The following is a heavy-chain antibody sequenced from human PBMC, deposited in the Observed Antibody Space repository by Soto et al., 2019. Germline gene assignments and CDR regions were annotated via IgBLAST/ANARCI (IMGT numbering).Heavy chain of an antibody. CDR1: GFTFSSYG. CDR2: ISYDGSNK. V-gene: IGHV3-30*18. Sequence: GGSLRLSCVASGFTFSSYGMHWVRQAPGKGLEWVAVISYDGSNKYYADSVKGRFTISRDNSKNTLYLQMNSLRAEDTAVYYCAKDFHRFATSSGWQDFDYWGQGTLVTVSS. D-gene: IGHD6-19*01. CDR3: AKDFHRFATSSGWQDFDY. J-gene: IGHJ4*02.